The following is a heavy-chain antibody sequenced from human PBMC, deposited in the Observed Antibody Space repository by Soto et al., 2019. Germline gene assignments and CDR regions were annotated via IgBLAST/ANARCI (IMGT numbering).Heavy chain of an antibody. D-gene: IGHD1-1*01. V-gene: IGHV4-59*01. Sequence: SETLSLTCTVSGGSISSYYWSWIRQPPGKGLEWIGYIYYSGSTNHNPSLKSRVTISVDTSKNQFSLKLSSVTAAGTAVYYCARERTDENWFDPWGQGTLVTVSS. CDR1: GGSISSYY. J-gene: IGHJ5*02. CDR2: IYYSGST. CDR3: ARERTDENWFDP.